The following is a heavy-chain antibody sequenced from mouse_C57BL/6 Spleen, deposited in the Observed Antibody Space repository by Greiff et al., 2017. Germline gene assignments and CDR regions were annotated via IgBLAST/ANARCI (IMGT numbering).Heavy chain of an antibody. J-gene: IGHJ4*01. CDR1: GYTFTSYW. CDR3: ARRGGNYDAMDY. V-gene: IGHV1-61*01. CDR2: IYPSDSAT. Sequence: QVQLQQPGAELVRPGSSVKLSCKASGYTFTSYWMDWVKQRPGQGLEWIGNIYPSDSATHYNQKFKDKATLTVDKSSSTAYMQLSSLTSEDSAVYYCARRGGNYDAMDYWGQGTSVTVSS. D-gene: IGHD1-1*02.